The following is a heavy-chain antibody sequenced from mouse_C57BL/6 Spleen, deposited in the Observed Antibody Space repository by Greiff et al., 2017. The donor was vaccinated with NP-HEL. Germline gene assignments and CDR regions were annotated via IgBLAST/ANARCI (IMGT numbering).Heavy chain of an antibody. CDR1: GFTFSDYG. Sequence: DVQLVESGGGLVKPGGSLKLSCAASGFTFSDYGMHWVRQAPEKGLEWVAYISSGSSTIYYADTVKGRFTISRDNAKNTLFLQMTSLRSEDTAMYYCARPLPSFAYWGQGTLVTVSA. CDR2: ISSGSSTI. V-gene: IGHV5-17*01. CDR3: ARPLPSFAY. J-gene: IGHJ3*01.